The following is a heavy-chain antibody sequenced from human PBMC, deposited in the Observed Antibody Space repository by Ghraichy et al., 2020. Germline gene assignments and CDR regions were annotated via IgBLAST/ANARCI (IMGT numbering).Heavy chain of an antibody. CDR3: ARRVLFRGVIRLDP. J-gene: IGHJ5*02. CDR1: GASITSDY. Sequence: SETLSLTCNVSGASITSDYWTWIRQPPGKVLEWIGYILYTGHPNYNPSLESRVTISIDTSKKFFSLHLKSMTAADTAVYYCARRVLFRGVIRLDPWGPGTLVTVSS. V-gene: IGHV4-59*08. D-gene: IGHD3-16*02. CDR2: ILYTGHP.